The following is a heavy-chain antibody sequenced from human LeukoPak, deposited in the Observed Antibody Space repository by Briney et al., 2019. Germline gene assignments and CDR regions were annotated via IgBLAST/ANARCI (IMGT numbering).Heavy chain of an antibody. CDR3: ARQDTVLLWFGRFGRYFQH. Sequence: PSETLSLTCTVSGGSISSYYWSWIRQPPGKGLEWIGYIFSSGNTNYNPSLKSRVTISVDTSKNQFSLKLSSVTAADTAVYYCARQDTVLLWFGRFGRYFQHWGQGTLVTVSS. J-gene: IGHJ1*01. V-gene: IGHV4-59*08. CDR2: IFSSGNT. CDR1: GGSISSYY. D-gene: IGHD3-10*01.